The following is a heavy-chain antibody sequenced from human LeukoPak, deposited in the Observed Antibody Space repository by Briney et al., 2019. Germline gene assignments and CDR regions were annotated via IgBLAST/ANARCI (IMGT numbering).Heavy chain of an antibody. Sequence: SVKVSCKASGGTFSSYAISWVRQAPGQGLEWMGRIIPILGIANYAQKFQGRVTNTADKSTSTAYMELSSLRSEDTAVYYCAREVVGDYYDSSGFKYDYWGQGTLVTVSS. D-gene: IGHD3-22*01. V-gene: IGHV1-69*04. CDR2: IIPILGIA. J-gene: IGHJ4*02. CDR1: GGTFSSYA. CDR3: AREVVGDYYDSSGFKYDY.